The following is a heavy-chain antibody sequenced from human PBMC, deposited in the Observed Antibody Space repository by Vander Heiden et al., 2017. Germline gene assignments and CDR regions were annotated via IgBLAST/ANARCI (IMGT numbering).Heavy chain of an antibody. V-gene: IGHV3-23*01. CDR1: GFTFSSYA. J-gene: IGHJ4*02. CDR2: ISGSGGST. D-gene: IGHD2-2*01. Sequence: EVQLLESGGGLVQPGGSLRLSCAASGFTFSSYAMSWVRQAPGKGLEWVSAISGSGGSTYYADSVKGRFTISRDNSKNTLYLQMNSLRAEDTAVYYCAKAPSGYQLPLLFDYWGQGTLVTVAS. CDR3: AKAPSGYQLPLLFDY.